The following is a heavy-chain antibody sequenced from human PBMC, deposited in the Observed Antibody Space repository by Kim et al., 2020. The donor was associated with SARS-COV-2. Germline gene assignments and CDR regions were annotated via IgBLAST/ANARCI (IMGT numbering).Heavy chain of an antibody. Sequence: ASVKVSCKASGYTFTSYGISWVRQAPGQGLEWMGWISAYNGNTNYAQKLQGRVTMTTDTSTSTAYMELRSLRSDDTAVYYCAWGYYDSSGYYYFDYWGQGTLVTVSS. D-gene: IGHD3-22*01. CDR3: AWGYYDSSGYYYFDY. V-gene: IGHV1-18*01. CDR1: GYTFTSYG. J-gene: IGHJ4*02. CDR2: ISAYNGNT.